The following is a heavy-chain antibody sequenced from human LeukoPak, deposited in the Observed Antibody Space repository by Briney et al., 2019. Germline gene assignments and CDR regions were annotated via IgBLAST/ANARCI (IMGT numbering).Heavy chain of an antibody. CDR2: IYSTGST. Sequence: SETLSLTCAVYVGSFSGYYWSWIRQPAGKGLEWIGRIYSTGSTNYSPSLKSRVTMSVDKSKNQFSLNLSSVTAADTAVYYCARGIADPYSFDSWGQGTLVTVSS. CDR3: ARGIADPYSFDS. J-gene: IGHJ4*02. CDR1: VGSFSGYY. V-gene: IGHV4-59*10. D-gene: IGHD6-13*01.